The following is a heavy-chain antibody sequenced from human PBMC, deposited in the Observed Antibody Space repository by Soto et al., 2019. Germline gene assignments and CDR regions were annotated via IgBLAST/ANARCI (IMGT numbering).Heavy chain of an antibody. CDR2: ISYDGSNK. J-gene: IGHJ4*02. CDR3: AREIYYDSWADFDY. CDR1: GFTFSSYA. V-gene: IGHV3-30-3*01. D-gene: IGHD3-22*01. Sequence: PGGSLSLSCAASGFTFSSYAMHWVRQAPGKGLEWVAVISYDGSNKYYADSVKGRFTISRDNSKNTLYLQMNSLRAEDTAVYYCAREIYYDSWADFDYWGQGTRVTVSS.